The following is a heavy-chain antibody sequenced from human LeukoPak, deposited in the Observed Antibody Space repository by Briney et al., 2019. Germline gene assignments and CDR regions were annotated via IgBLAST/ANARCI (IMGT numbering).Heavy chain of an antibody. CDR1: GFTFSSYS. CDR2: ISSSSSYI. V-gene: IGHV3-21*01. D-gene: IGHD3-10*01. J-gene: IGHJ6*02. CDR3: ARSLLLWFGELLPMDV. Sequence: PGGSLRLSCAASGFTFSSYSMNWVRQAPGKGLEWVSSISSSSSYIYYADSVKGRFTISRDNAKNSLHLQMNSLRAEDTAVYYCARSLLLWFGELLPMDVWGQGTTVTVSS.